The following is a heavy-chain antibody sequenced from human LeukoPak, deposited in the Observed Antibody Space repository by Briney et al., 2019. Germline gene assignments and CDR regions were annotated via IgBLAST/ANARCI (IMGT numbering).Heavy chain of an antibody. Sequence: SETLSLTCAVYGGSFSDYYWSWIRQSPGKGLEWIGEITHSGSANYNPSLKSRVTMSVDTSKNQFSLKLTSVTAADTAVYYCARQFCGELTGCYWEDAFDIWGQGTMVTVSS. CDR2: ITHSGSA. V-gene: IGHV4-34*01. CDR3: ARQFCGELTGCYWEDAFDI. D-gene: IGHD2-2*01. CDR1: GGSFSDYY. J-gene: IGHJ3*02.